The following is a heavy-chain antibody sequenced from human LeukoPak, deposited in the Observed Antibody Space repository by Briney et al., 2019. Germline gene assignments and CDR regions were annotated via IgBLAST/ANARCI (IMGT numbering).Heavy chain of an antibody. CDR2: IYSSGNT. Sequence: GGSLRLSCAASGFTVSNNYMSWVRQAPGKGLEWVSVIYSSGNTYYADSVKGRFTISRDNSKSTLYLQMNSLRAEDTAVYYCARDGLDRGSREYYFDFWGQRTLVTVSS. V-gene: IGHV3-53*01. CDR3: ARDGLDRGSREYYFDF. J-gene: IGHJ4*02. D-gene: IGHD3/OR15-3a*01. CDR1: GFTVSNNY.